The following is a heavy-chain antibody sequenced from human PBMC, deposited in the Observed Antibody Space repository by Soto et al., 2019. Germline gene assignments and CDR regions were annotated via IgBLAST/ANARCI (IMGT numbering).Heavy chain of an antibody. D-gene: IGHD3-3*01. CDR3: ARLNAYGYYVPI. CDR2: IYYSGST. CDR1: GGSISSSSYY. Sequence: QLQLQESGPGLVKPSETLSLTCTVSGGSISSSSYYWGWIRQPPGKGLEWIGSIYYSGSTYYNPSLKSRVTISVDTSKNQFSLKLSSVTAADTAVYYCARLNAYGYYVPIWGQGTLVTVSS. V-gene: IGHV4-39*01. J-gene: IGHJ4*02.